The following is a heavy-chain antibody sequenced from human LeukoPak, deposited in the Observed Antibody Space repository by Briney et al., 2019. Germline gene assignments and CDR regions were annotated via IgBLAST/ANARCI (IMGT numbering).Heavy chain of an antibody. V-gene: IGHV4-39*07. Sequence: SETLSLTCTVSGGSISSSSYYWGWIRQPPGKGLEWIGSINYSGNTYYKSSLKSRVTISVDTSKNQFSLKLSSVTAADTAVYYCARAYCSGGSCYLFDYWGQGTLVTVSS. CDR3: ARAYCSGGSCYLFDY. J-gene: IGHJ4*02. CDR1: GGSISSSSYY. D-gene: IGHD2-15*01. CDR2: INYSGNT.